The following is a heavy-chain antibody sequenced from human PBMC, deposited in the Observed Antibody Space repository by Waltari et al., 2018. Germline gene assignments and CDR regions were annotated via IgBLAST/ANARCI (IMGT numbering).Heavy chain of an antibody. D-gene: IGHD4-17*01. CDR1: GGSISSYY. CDR3: ARDQGPYGGFDY. V-gene: IGHV4-59*01. CDR2: IYYSGST. J-gene: IGHJ4*02. Sequence: QVQLQESGPGLVKPSETLSLTCTVSGGSISSYYWSWIRQPPGKGLEWIGYIYYSGSTNSHPSLKSRVTISVDTSKNQVSLKLSSVTAADTAVYYCARDQGPYGGFDYWGQGTLVTVSS.